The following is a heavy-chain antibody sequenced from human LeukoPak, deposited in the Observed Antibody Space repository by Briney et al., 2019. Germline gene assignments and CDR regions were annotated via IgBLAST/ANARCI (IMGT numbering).Heavy chain of an antibody. CDR3: ATDSGGYYYYYGMDV. Sequence: APVKVSCKVSGYTLTELSMHWVRQAPGKGLEWMGGFDPEDGETIYAQKFQGRVTMTEDTSTDTAYMELSSLRSEDTAVYYCATDSGGYYYYYGMDVWGQGTTVTISS. CDR1: GYTLTELS. J-gene: IGHJ6*02. V-gene: IGHV1-24*01. D-gene: IGHD3-10*01. CDR2: FDPEDGET.